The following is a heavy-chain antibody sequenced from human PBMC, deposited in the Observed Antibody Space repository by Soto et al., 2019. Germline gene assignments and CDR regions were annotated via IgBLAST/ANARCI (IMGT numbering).Heavy chain of an antibody. CDR2: TSGSGGST. Sequence: GGSLRLSCAASGFTFSSYAMSWVRQAPGKGLEWVSSTSGSGGSTYYADSVKGRFTISRDNSKNSLYLQMNSLRAEDTALYYCARDPAGRAGYFDYWGQGTLVTVSS. CDR1: GFTFSSYA. V-gene: IGHV3-23*01. CDR3: ARDPAGRAGYFDY. D-gene: IGHD2-2*01. J-gene: IGHJ4*02.